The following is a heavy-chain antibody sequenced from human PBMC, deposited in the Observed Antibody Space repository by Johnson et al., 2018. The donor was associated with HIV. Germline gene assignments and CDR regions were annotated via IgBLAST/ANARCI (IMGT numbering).Heavy chain of an antibody. V-gene: IGHV3-9*01. Sequence: VQLVESGGGLVQPGRSLRLSCAASGFTFDDYAMHWVRQAPGQGLEWVSGISWNSGSIGYADSVKGRFTISRDNAKNSLYLQMNSLRAEDTALYYCAGYSSSWYDAFDIWGQGTMVTVCS. D-gene: IGHD6-13*01. CDR3: AGYSSSWYDAFDI. CDR1: GFTFDDYA. CDR2: ISWNSGSI. J-gene: IGHJ3*02.